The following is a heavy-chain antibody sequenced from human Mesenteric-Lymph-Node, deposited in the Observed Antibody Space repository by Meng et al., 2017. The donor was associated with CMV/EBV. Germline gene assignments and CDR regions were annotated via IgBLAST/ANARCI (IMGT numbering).Heavy chain of an antibody. D-gene: IGHD3-22*01. CDR2: INHSGST. Sequence: SETLSLTCAVYGGSFSGYYWSWIRQPPGKGLEWIGEINHSGSTNYNPSLKSRVTISVDTSKNQFSLKLSSVTAADTAVYYCAREWDSSGYYPYYFDYWGQGTLVTVSS. V-gene: IGHV4-34*01. CDR3: AREWDSSGYYPYYFDY. CDR1: GGSFSGYY. J-gene: IGHJ4*02.